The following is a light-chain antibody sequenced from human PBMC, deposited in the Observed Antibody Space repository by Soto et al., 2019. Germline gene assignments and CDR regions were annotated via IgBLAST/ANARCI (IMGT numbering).Light chain of an antibody. Sequence: QSVLTQPPSVSGAPGPRVTISCTGSSSNIGAAYDVHWYQQLPGTATKLLIYGNSNRPSGVPDRFSGSKYGTSASLAITGLQAEDDAEYYGQTYDSSMSASYVFGTGTKLTVL. CDR1: SSNIGAAYD. V-gene: IGLV1-40*01. CDR3: QTYDSSMSASYV. CDR2: GNS. J-gene: IGLJ1*01.